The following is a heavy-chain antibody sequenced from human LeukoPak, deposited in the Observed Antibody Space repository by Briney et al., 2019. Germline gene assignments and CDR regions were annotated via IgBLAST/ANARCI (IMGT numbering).Heavy chain of an antibody. CDR2: ISYDGSNK. V-gene: IGHV3-30*18. J-gene: IGHJ4*02. CDR3: AKDRGVARIAVAGHSDY. Sequence: GGSLRLSCAASGFTFSSYWMSWVRQAPGKGLEWVAVISYDGSNKYYADSVKGRFTISRDNSKNTLYPQMNSLRAEDTAVYYCAKDRGVARIAVAGHSDYWGQGTLVTVSS. CDR1: GFTFSSYW. D-gene: IGHD6-19*01.